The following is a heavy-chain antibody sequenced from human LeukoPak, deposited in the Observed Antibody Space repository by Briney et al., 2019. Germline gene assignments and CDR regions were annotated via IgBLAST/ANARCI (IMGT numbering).Heavy chain of an antibody. Sequence: GRSLRLSCAASGFTFDDYAMHWVRQAPGKGLEWVSGISWNSGSIGYADSVKGRFTISRDNAKNSLYLQMNSLRAEDTALYYCASDSVAGTGVDYWGQGTLVTVSS. CDR1: GFTFDDYA. CDR2: ISWNSGSI. D-gene: IGHD6-19*01. CDR3: ASDSVAGTGVDY. V-gene: IGHV3-9*01. J-gene: IGHJ4*02.